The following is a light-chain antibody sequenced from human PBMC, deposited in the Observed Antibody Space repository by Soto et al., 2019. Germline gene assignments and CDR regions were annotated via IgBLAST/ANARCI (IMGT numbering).Light chain of an antibody. V-gene: IGKV3-15*01. J-gene: IGKJ1*01. CDR2: GAS. Sequence: EIVMTQSPVTLSVSPGERATLSCRAIQGIKNYLAWFQQKPGQAPRLLVYGASTRATTIPARFSGSGSGTEFTLSISSLQSEDFAVYYCQQYNSWPRTFGQGTKVDIK. CDR3: QQYNSWPRT. CDR1: QGIKNY.